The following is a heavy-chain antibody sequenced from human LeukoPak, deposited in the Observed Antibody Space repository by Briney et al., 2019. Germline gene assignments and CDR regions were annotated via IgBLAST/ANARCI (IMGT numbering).Heavy chain of an antibody. CDR1: GFTFSTFA. V-gene: IGHV3-23*01. CDR2: ITGAGDTT. Sequence: GGSLRLSCAASGFTFSTFAMSWVRQDPGRGLEWVSSITGAGDTTFYPESVKGRFTISRDNSKNTLYLQMNSLRAEDTAVYYCARSVDIDYWGQGTLVTVSS. CDR3: ARSVDIDY. J-gene: IGHJ4*02. D-gene: IGHD5-12*01.